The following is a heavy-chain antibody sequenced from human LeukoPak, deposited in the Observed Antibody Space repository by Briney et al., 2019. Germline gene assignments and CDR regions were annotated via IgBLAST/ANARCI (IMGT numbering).Heavy chain of an antibody. Sequence: ETLSLTCTVSGGSISSYYWSWIRQPPGKGLEWIGYIYTSGGTNYNPSLKSRVTISVDTSKNQLSLKLSSVTAADTAAVYYCARHGGGGRAFDIWGQGTMVTDSS. CDR2: IYTSGGT. V-gene: IGHV4-4*09. D-gene: IGHD3-16*01. J-gene: IGHJ3*02. CDR1: GGSISSYY. CDR3: ARHGGGGRAFDI.